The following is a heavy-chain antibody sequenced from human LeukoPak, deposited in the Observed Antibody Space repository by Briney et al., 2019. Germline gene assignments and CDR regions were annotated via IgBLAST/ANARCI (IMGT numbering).Heavy chain of an antibody. CDR1: GFTFRSYS. CDR2: ISTDSIPI. CDR3: ARDVGFDY. J-gene: IGHJ4*02. D-gene: IGHD3-16*01. Sequence: GGSLRLSCAASGFTFRSYSMNWVRQAPGKGLEWVSSISTDSIPIYYADSVKGRFTISRDNAKNSLYLQMNSLRAEDTAVYYCARDVGFDYWGQGTLVTVSP. V-gene: IGHV3-21*01.